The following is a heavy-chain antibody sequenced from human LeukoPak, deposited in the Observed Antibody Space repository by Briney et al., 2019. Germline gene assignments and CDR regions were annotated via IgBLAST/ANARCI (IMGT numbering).Heavy chain of an antibody. D-gene: IGHD2-15*01. CDR3: AKDQRDCSGGSCYRVRYYYYYMDV. CDR1: GFTFSSYG. Sequence: GGSLRLSCAASGFTFSSYGMSWVRQAPGKGLEWVSVISGSGGSTYYADSVKGRFTISRDNSKNTLYLQMNSLRAEDTAVYYCAKDQRDCSGGSCYRVRYYYYYMDVWGKGTTVTISS. V-gene: IGHV3-23*01. CDR2: ISGSGGST. J-gene: IGHJ6*03.